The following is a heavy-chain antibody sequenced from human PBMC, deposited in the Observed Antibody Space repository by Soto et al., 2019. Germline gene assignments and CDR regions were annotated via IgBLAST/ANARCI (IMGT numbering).Heavy chain of an antibody. CDR3: ARDPTPYYYDSSGYPYEY. Sequence: PGGSLRLSCAASGFTFSSYAMSWVRQAPGKGLEWVSSISSSSSYIYYADSVKGRFTISRDNAKNSLYLQMNSLRAEDTAVYYCARDPTPYYYDSSGYPYEYWGQGTVVTVSS. CDR2: ISSSSSYI. V-gene: IGHV3-21*01. J-gene: IGHJ4*02. D-gene: IGHD3-22*01. CDR1: GFTFSSYA.